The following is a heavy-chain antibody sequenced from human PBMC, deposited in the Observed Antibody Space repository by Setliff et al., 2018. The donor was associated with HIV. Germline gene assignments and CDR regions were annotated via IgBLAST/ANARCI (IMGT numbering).Heavy chain of an antibody. J-gene: IGHJ4*02. CDR2: MNPNSGNT. D-gene: IGHD4-17*01. CDR1: GYTFSSYD. CDR3: ARVRRGSSWTLTTLRTFDY. Sequence: ASVKVSCKASGYTFSSYDINWVRQATGQGLEWTGWMNPNSGNTGYAQKFQGRVTMTRNTSISTAYMELSSLRSEDTAVYYCARVRRGSSWTLTTLRTFDYWGQGTRVTSPQ. V-gene: IGHV1-8*02.